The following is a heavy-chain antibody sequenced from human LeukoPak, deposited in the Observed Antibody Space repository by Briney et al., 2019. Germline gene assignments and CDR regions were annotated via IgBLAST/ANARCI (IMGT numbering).Heavy chain of an antibody. Sequence: PGGSLRLSCEASGFTFRNYEMNWVRQAPGKGLEWISYITTTGDRVEYADSVKGRFTISRDNSYNTVYLQMTGLRAEDTAVYYCAKDGESGIQWTQGYFDYWGQGTLVTVSS. V-gene: IGHV3-48*03. CDR2: ITTTGDRV. CDR1: GFTFRNYE. CDR3: AKDGESGIQWTQGYFDY. D-gene: IGHD1-1*01. J-gene: IGHJ4*02.